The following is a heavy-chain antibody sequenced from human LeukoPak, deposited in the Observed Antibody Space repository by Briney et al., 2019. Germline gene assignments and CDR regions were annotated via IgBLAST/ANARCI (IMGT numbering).Heavy chain of an antibody. CDR3: ARDPVIGTYYYYYGMDV. CDR2: IVPIFGTA. Sequence: GSSVKVSCKASGGTFSSYAISWVRQAPGQGLEWMGGIVPIFGTANYAQKFQGRVTITADESTSTAYIELSSLRSEDTAVYYCARDPVIGTYYYYYGMDVWGQGTTVTVSS. CDR1: GGTFSSYA. D-gene: IGHD4-11*01. J-gene: IGHJ6*02. V-gene: IGHV1-69*01.